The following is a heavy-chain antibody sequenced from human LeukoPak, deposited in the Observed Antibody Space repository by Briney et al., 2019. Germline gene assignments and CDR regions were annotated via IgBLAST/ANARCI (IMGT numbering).Heavy chain of an antibody. CDR2: IYYSGST. CDR1: GGSISSYY. CDR3: ARHGSKDRYCSSTSCYAGGVFDY. J-gene: IGHJ4*02. Sequence: PSETLSLTCTVSGGSISSYYWSWIRQPPGKGLEWIGYIYYSGSTNYNPSLKSRVTISVDTSKNQFSLKLSSVTAADTAVYYCARHGSKDRYCSSTSCYAGGVFDYWGQGTLVTVSS. V-gene: IGHV4-59*08. D-gene: IGHD2-2*01.